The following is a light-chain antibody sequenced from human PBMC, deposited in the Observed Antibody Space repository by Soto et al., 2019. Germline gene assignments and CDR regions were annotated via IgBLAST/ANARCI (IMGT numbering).Light chain of an antibody. CDR2: EAS. V-gene: IGKV1-9*01. CDR1: QGISSY. CDR3: QQLERYPTAT. J-gene: IGKJ4*01. Sequence: DIQLTQSPSFLSASVGDRVTITCRASQGISSYLAWYQQKPGKAPNPLIYEASTLQTGVPSRFSGSGSGTEFTLTISSLHPEDFATYFCQQLERYPTATFGGGTKVEI.